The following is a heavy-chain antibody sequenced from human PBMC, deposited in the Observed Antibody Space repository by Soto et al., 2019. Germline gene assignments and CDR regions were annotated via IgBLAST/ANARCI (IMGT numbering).Heavy chain of an antibody. CDR3: ARVQYSSGWYS. V-gene: IGHV4-34*01. CDR2: INHSGST. D-gene: IGHD6-19*01. Sequence: PSETLSLTCAVYGGSFSGYYWSWIRQPPGKGLEWIGEINHSGSTNYNPSLKSRVTISVDTSKNQFSLKLSSVTAADTAVYYCARVQYSSGWYSWGQGTLVTVSS. J-gene: IGHJ5*02. CDR1: GGSFSGYY.